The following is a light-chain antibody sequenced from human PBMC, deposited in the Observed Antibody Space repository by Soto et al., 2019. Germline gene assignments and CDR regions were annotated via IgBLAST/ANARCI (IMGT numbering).Light chain of an antibody. CDR2: DAY. J-gene: IGKJ4*01. V-gene: IGKV3-11*01. CDR3: KQRRTWPTIT. Sequence: EVVLTQSPATLSLSPGESATLSCRASQSVDIYLAWYQQKPGQAPRLLIYDAYNRATGIPARFSGSGSGTDFTLTISRLEPKYFAVYYCKQRRTWPTITSGGGTKVKIK. CDR1: QSVDIY.